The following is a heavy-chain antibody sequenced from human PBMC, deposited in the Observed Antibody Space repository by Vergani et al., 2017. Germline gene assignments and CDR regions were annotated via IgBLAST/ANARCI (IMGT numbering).Heavy chain of an antibody. Sequence: EVQLVESGGGLVQPGGSLRLSCAASGFTVSSNYMSWVRQAPGKGLEWVSVIYSGGSTYYADSVKGRFTISRDNSKNTRYLQMNSLRAEDTAVYYCARVVPAAMADYWGQGTLVTVSS. CDR1: GFTVSSNY. CDR2: IYSGGST. D-gene: IGHD2-2*01. CDR3: ARVVPAAMADY. V-gene: IGHV3-66*02. J-gene: IGHJ4*02.